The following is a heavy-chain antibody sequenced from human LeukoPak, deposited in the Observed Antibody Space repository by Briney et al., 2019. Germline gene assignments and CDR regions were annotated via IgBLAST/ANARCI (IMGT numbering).Heavy chain of an antibody. Sequence: SVKVSCKASGGTFSSYAISWVRRAPGQGLEWMGGIIPIFGTANYAQKFQGRVTITADESTSTAYMELSSLRSEDTAVYYCARYVVVGGPYYYYGMDVWGNGTTVTVSS. V-gene: IGHV1-69*01. CDR1: GGTFSSYA. J-gene: IGHJ6*04. D-gene: IGHD2-2*01. CDR3: ARYVVVGGPYYYYGMDV. CDR2: IIPIFGTA.